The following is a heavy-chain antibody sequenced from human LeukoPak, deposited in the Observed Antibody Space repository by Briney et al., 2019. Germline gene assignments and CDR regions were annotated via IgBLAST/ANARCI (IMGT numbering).Heavy chain of an antibody. D-gene: IGHD3-10*01. CDR2: ISSNGVST. V-gene: IGHV3-64*01. Sequence: GGSLRLSCAASGFTFSSYAMHWVRQAPGKGLEYVSAISSNGVSTYYANSVKGRFTISRDNSKNTLYLQMGRLRPDDMGVYYCAREGDGSGSYPLDYWGQGTLVTVSS. CDR1: GFTFSSYA. CDR3: AREGDGSGSYPLDY. J-gene: IGHJ4*02.